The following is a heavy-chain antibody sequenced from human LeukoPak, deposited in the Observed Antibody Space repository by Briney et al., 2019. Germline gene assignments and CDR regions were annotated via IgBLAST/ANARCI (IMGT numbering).Heavy chain of an antibody. CDR2: ISSSGSTI. Sequence: GGSLRLSCAASGFTFSSYEMNWVRQAPGKGLEWVSYISSSGSTIYYADSVKGRFTISRDNAKNSLYLQMNSLRAEDTAVYYCARDDALYYYDSSGFNHFDYWGQGTLVTVSS. D-gene: IGHD3-22*01. CDR3: ARDDALYYYDSSGFNHFDY. CDR1: GFTFSSYE. J-gene: IGHJ4*02. V-gene: IGHV3-48*03.